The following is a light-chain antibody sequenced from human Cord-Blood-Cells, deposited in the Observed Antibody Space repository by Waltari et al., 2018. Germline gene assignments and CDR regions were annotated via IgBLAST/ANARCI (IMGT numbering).Light chain of an antibody. V-gene: IGLV2-14*03. J-gene: IGLJ1*01. Sequence: QSALTQPASVSGSPGQSITISCTGTSSDVGGYNYVSWYQQHPGKAPKLMLYDVSNRPSGVSNRFSGSKSGNTASLTISGLQAEDEADYYCSSYTSSSTLGFGTGTKVTVL. CDR3: SSYTSSSTLG. CDR2: DVS. CDR1: SSDVGGYNY.